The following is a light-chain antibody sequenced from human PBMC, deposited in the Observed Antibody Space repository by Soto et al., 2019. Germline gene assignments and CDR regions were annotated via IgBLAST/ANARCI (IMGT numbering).Light chain of an antibody. V-gene: IGLV8-61*01. CDR2: STN. J-gene: IGLJ3*02. Sequence: QTVVTQEPSFSVSPGGTITVTCGLSSGSVSTSNYPTWYQQTLGQAPRTLIESTNSRSSGVPDRFSGSILGNKAALTITGAQADDESDYYCALYVGSGIWVLGGGTKLTVL. CDR3: ALYVGSGIWV. CDR1: SGSVSTSNY.